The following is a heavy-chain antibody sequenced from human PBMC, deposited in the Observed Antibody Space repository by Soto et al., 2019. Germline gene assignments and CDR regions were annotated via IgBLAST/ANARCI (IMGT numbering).Heavy chain of an antibody. CDR2: ISGSGGST. D-gene: IGHD6-19*01. J-gene: IGHJ6*02. Sequence: GGSLRLSCAASGFTFSSYAMSWVRQAPGKGLEWVSAISGSGGSTYYADSGKGRFTISRDNSKNTLYLQMNSLRAEDTAVYYCAKVFEQWLPFSPFFYYGMDVWGQGTTVTVSS. CDR1: GFTFSSYA. V-gene: IGHV3-23*01. CDR3: AKVFEQWLPFSPFFYYGMDV.